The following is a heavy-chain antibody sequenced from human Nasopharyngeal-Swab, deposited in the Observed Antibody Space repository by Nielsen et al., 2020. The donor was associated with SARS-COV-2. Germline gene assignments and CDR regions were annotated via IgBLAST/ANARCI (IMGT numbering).Heavy chain of an antibody. CDR3: VRQGLPMSVGAKHFDY. Sequence: SETLSLTCAVYGGSFSGYSWNWIRQPPGMGLEWIGEINHSANTNYNPSLKSRVTISVDTSKNQFSLKLTSVTAADTAVYYCVRQGLPMSVGAKHFDYWGQGTLVTVSP. CDR2: INHSANT. J-gene: IGHJ4*02. D-gene: IGHD1-26*01. CDR1: GGSFSGYS. V-gene: IGHV4-34*01.